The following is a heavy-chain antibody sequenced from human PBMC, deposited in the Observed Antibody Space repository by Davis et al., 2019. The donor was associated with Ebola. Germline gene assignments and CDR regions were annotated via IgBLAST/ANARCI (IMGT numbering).Heavy chain of an antibody. Sequence: SETLSLTCTVSGHSISSDYYWGWIRQPPGKGLEWIGSIYYSGSTYYNPSLKSRVTISVDTSKNQFSLKLSSVTAADTAVYYCARDLQLGPFDYWGQGTLVTVSS. CDR1: GHSISSDYY. J-gene: IGHJ4*02. D-gene: IGHD1-1*01. CDR2: IYYSGST. CDR3: ARDLQLGPFDY. V-gene: IGHV4-38-2*02.